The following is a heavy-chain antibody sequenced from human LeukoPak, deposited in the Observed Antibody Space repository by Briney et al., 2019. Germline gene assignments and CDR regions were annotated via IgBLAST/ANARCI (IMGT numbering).Heavy chain of an antibody. CDR2: INPNSGGT. Sequence: ASVKVTCKASGGTFTGYYMHWVRQAPGQGLEWMGWINPNSGGTNYAQKFQGRVTMTRDTSISTAYMELSRLRSDDTAVYYCARRVRFRYSSSPLDYWGQGTLVTVSS. CDR3: ARRVRFRYSSSPLDY. D-gene: IGHD6-6*01. J-gene: IGHJ4*02. CDR1: GGTFTGYY. V-gene: IGHV1-2*02.